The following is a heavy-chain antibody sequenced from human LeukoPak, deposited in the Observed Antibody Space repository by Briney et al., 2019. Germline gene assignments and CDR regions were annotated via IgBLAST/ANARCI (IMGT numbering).Heavy chain of an antibody. V-gene: IGHV7-4-1*02. D-gene: IGHD3-22*01. Sequence: ASVKVSCKASGYTFTSYAMNWVRQAPGQGLEWMGWINTNTGNPTYAQGFTGRFVFSLDTSVSTAYLQISSLKAEDTAVYYCARGPYSYDSSGAFDIWGQGTMVTVSS. CDR2: INTNTGNP. CDR1: GYTFTSYA. CDR3: ARGPYSYDSSGAFDI. J-gene: IGHJ3*02.